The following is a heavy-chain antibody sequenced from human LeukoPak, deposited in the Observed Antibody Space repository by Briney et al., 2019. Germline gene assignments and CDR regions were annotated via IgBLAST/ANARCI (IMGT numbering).Heavy chain of an antibody. Sequence: GASVKVSCKASGGTFSSYAISWVRQAPGQGLEWMGGIIPIFGTANYAQKFQGRVTITADESTSTAYMELSSLRSEDTAVYYCARGRENSSGYYPPDYIFDYWGQGTLVTVSS. CDR3: ARGRENSSGYYPPDYIFDY. D-gene: IGHD3-22*01. J-gene: IGHJ4*02. CDR1: GGTFSSYA. CDR2: IIPIFGTA. V-gene: IGHV1-69*13.